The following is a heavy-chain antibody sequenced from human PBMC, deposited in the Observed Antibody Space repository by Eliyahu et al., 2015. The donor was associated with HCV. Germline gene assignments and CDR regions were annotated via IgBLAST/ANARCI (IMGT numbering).Heavy chain of an antibody. CDR2: XIPIFGXA. D-gene: IGHD5-12*01. CDR1: GDTFSEXS. V-gene: IGHV1-69*18. CDR3: ARDRSGGYDSPNPLHY. Sequence: QVQLVQSGAEVKKPGSXVXVSCKASGDTFSEXSFSWVRQAPGQGLEWMGTXIPIFGXAHYAQNFQGRVTITADESTSTAYMELSRLRSEDSALYYCARDRSGGYDSPNPLHYWGQGTLVTVSS. J-gene: IGHJ4*02.